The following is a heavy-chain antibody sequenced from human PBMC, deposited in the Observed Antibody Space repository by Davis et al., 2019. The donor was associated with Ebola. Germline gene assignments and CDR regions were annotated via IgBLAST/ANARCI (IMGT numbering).Heavy chain of an antibody. CDR2: INSDGSST. D-gene: IGHD5-24*01. CDR1: GFTFSSYW. CDR3: ARGDRWLQNLADY. J-gene: IGHJ4*02. Sequence: PGGSLRLSCAASGFTFSSYWMHWVRQAPGKGLVWVSRINSDGSSTSYADSVKGRFTISRDNAKNTLYLQMNSLRAEDTAVYYCARGDRWLQNLADYWGQGTLVTVSS. V-gene: IGHV3-74*01.